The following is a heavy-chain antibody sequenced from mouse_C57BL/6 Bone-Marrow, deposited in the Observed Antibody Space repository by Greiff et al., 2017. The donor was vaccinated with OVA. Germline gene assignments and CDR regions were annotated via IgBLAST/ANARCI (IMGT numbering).Heavy chain of an antibody. D-gene: IGHD3-3*01. CDR2: ISTYYGDA. Sequence: QVQLQQSGPELVRPGVSVKISCKGSGYTFTDYAMHWVKQSHAKSLEWIGVISTYYGDASYNQKFKDKATMTVDKSSSTAYMELARLTSEDSAVSYNEAGQRDYCYFDVWGTGTTVTVSS. J-gene: IGHJ1*03. CDR3: EAGQRDYCYFDV. CDR1: GYTFTDYA. V-gene: IGHV1-67*01.